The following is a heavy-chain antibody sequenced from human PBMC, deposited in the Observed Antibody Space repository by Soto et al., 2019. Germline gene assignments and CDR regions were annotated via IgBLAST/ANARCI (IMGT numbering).Heavy chain of an antibody. CDR3: ASTYSSSWNYYYYGMDV. V-gene: IGHV3-48*03. CDR2: ISSSGSTI. Sequence: GGSLRLSCAASGFTFSSYEMNWFRQAPGKGLEWVSYISSSGSTIYYADSVKGRFTISRDNAKNSLYLQMNSLRAEDTAVYYCASTYSSSWNYYYYGMDVWGQGTTVTVS. J-gene: IGHJ6*02. D-gene: IGHD6-13*01. CDR1: GFTFSSYE.